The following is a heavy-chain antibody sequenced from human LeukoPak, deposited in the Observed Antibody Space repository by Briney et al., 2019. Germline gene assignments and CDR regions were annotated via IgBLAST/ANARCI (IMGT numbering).Heavy chain of an antibody. V-gene: IGHV3-74*01. CDR3: ARERTSGWDAFDF. J-gene: IGHJ4*02. CDR2: INSVGSST. CDR1: GFPFSSFW. Sequence: GGSLRLSCAASGFPFSSFWMHWVRQAPGKGLVWVSRINSVGSSTSYADSVKGRFTISRDNAKNTLYLQMNSLRAEDTAVYYCARERTSGWDAFDFWGQGTLVTVSS. D-gene: IGHD6-19*01.